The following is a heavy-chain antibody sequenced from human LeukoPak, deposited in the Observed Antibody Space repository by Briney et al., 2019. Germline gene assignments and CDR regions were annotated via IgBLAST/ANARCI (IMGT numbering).Heavy chain of an antibody. CDR2: FLSTSSLI. J-gene: IGHJ4*02. CDR1: AFAASSYT. D-gene: IGHD6-13*01. CDR3: ARVAGQGWGPITAGVPAYLDY. V-gene: IGHV3-21*01. Sequence: GRSLRLSSAASAFAASSYTITCVRQPPRNGLEWVSSFLSTSSLIFYADSVKGRFTISRDNAKNSLFLKMNSLRAEDTAVYYCARVAGQGWGPITAGVPAYLDYWGQGTLVTVSS.